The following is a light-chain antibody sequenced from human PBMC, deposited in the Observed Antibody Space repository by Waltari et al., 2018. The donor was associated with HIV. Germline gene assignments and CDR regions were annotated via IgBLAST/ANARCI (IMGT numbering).Light chain of an antibody. CDR1: SSNIGSSY. V-gene: IGLV1-51*02. J-gene: IGLJ3*02. CDR2: ENN. CDR3: GTWETSPYYGWV. Sequence: VLTQPPSVSAAPGQTVSISCFGSSSNIGSSYVSWYQHFPGTAPKLLIYENNKRPSGIPDRFSGSKSGTSATLAITGLQTGDAANYYCGTWETSPYYGWVFGEGTKVTVL.